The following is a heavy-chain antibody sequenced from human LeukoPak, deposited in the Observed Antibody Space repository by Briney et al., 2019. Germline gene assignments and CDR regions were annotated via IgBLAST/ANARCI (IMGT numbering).Heavy chain of an antibody. Sequence: AGASLRLSCAASGFTFSSYAMSWVRQAPGKGLEWVSAISGSGGSTYYADSVKGRFTISRDNSKNTLYLQMNSLRAEDTAVYYCAKYGNYYYYYGMDVWGQGTTVTVSS. CDR3: AKYGNYYYYYGMDV. V-gene: IGHV3-23*01. CDR2: ISGSGGST. D-gene: IGHD1-26*01. CDR1: GFTFSSYA. J-gene: IGHJ6*02.